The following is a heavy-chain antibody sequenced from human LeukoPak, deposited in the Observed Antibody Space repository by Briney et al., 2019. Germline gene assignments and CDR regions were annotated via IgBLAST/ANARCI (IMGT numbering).Heavy chain of an antibody. CDR2: INPSGGST. CDR1: GYIFTSYW. Sequence: GESLKISCKGSGYIFTSYWIGWVRQAPGQGLEWMGIINPSGGSTSYAQKFQGRVTMTRDTSTSTVYMELSSLRPEDTAVYYCATREMATNLYYYYGMDVWGQGTTVTVSS. CDR3: ATREMATNLYYYYGMDV. J-gene: IGHJ6*02. V-gene: IGHV1-46*01. D-gene: IGHD5-12*01.